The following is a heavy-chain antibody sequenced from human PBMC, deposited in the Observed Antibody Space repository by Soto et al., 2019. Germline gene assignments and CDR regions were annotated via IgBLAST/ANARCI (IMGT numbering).Heavy chain of an antibody. CDR2: INGDGTIT. CDR3: ANLNCGDDCYPP. CDR1: GFTFSNYW. D-gene: IGHD2-21*02. J-gene: IGHJ5*02. V-gene: IGHV3-74*01. Sequence: EVQLVESGGGLVQPGGSLRLSCTASGFTFSNYWMHWVRQVPGKGLVWVSRINGDGTITNYADSVKGRFTISRDNAKNTLYLQMNSLRAEDTAVYYCANLNCGDDCYPPWGQGTLVTVSS.